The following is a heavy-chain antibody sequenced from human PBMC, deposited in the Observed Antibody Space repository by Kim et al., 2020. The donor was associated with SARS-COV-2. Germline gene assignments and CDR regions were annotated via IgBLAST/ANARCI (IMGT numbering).Heavy chain of an antibody. CDR2: INHSGST. D-gene: IGHD5-18*01. CDR1: GGSFSGYY. V-gene: IGHV4-34*01. J-gene: IGHJ4*02. Sequence: SETLSLTCAVYGGSFSGYYWSWIRQPPGKGLEWIGEINHSGSTNYNPSLKSRVTISVDTSKNQFSLKLSSVTAADTAVYYCARGGGYSYKPFDYWGQGTLVTVSS. CDR3: ARGGGYSYKPFDY.